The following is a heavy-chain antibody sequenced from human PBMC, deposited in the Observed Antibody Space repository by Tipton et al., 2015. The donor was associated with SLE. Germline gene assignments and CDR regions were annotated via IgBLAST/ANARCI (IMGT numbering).Heavy chain of an antibody. CDR3: ARRRFQSASDY. Sequence: TLSLTCTVSGGSISSSNNYWDWLRQPPGKGLEWIGTIYYSGRTDYNPALKSRVTMSVDTSMNQFSLKLNSVTAADTAVYYCARRRFQSASDYWGQGTLVSVSS. CDR2: IYYSGRT. CDR1: GGSISSSNNY. D-gene: IGHD2-21*01. V-gene: IGHV4-39*07. J-gene: IGHJ4*02.